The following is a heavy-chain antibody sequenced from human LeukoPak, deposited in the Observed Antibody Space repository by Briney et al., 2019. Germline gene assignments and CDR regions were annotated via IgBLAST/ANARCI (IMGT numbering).Heavy chain of an antibody. CDR3: ARDPNCSSTSCYKYFQH. Sequence: PGGSLRLSCAASGFTFSSYAMHWVRQAPGKGLEWVAVISYDGSNKYYADSVEGRFTISRDNSKNTLYLQMNSLRAEDTAVYYCARDPNCSSTSCYKYFQHWGQDTLVTVSS. V-gene: IGHV3-30-3*01. CDR2: ISYDGSNK. J-gene: IGHJ1*01. CDR1: GFTFSSYA. D-gene: IGHD2-2*01.